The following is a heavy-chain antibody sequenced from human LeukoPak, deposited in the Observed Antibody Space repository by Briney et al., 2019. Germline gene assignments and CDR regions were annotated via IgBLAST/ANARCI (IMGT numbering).Heavy chain of an antibody. CDR2: IIPILGIA. V-gene: IGHV1-69*04. D-gene: IGHD3-9*01. CDR3: ASGYYGLLTSTDFVF. J-gene: IGHJ4*02. CDR1: GGTFSSYA. Sequence: GASVKVSCKASGGTFSSYAISWVRQAPGQGLEWMGRIIPILGIANYAQKFQGRVTITADKSTSTAYMELSSLRSEDTAVYYCASGYYGLLTSTDFVFWGQGTLVAVSS.